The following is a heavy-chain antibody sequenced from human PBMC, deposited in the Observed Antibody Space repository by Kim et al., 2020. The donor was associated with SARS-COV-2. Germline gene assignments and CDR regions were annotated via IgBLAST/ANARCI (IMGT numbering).Heavy chain of an antibody. CDR3: ARDYALVTLVTVAHYGMDV. J-gene: IGHJ6*02. CDR2: ISSSGNTI. V-gene: IGHV3-48*03. Sequence: GGSLRLSCAASGFTFSSYEMNWVRQAPGKGLEWVSYISSSGNTIYYADSVKGRFTISRDNAKNSLYLQMNSLRAEDTAVYYCARDYALVTLVTVAHYGMDVWGQGTTVTVSS. D-gene: IGHD4-4*01. CDR1: GFTFSSYE.